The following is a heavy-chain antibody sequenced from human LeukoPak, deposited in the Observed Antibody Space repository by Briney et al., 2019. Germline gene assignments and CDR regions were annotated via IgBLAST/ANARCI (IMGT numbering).Heavy chain of an antibody. V-gene: IGHV3-7*01. J-gene: IGHJ4*02. CDR3: ARDGGGEYQLLYYFDY. CDR1: GFTFSSYW. CDR2: IKQDGSEK. Sequence: PGGSLRLSCAASGFTFSSYWMSWVRQAPGKGLEWVANIKQDGSEKYYVDSVKGRFTISRDNAKNSLYLQMSSLGAEDTAVYYCARDGGGEYQLLYYFDYWGQGTLVNVSS. D-gene: IGHD2-2*01.